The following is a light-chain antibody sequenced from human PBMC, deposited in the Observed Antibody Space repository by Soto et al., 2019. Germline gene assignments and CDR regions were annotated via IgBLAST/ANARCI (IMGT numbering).Light chain of an antibody. Sequence: QSVLTQPASVSGSPGQSIAISCTGTSSDVGYYNYVSWYQQHPGKAPNVMIYDVNNRPSGVPDRFSGSKSGNTASLTISGLQAEDEADYYCSSYTSISTYVFGTGTKLTVL. V-gene: IGLV2-14*01. J-gene: IGLJ1*01. CDR1: SSDVGYYNY. CDR2: DVN. CDR3: SSYTSISTYV.